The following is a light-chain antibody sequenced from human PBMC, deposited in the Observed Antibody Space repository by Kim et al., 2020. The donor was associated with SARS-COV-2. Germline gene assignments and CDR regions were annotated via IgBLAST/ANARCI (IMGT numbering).Light chain of an antibody. CDR3: QQYKSYPWT. CDR1: QSISSW. V-gene: IGKV1-5*03. Sequence: AAVGDRVGITCRASQSISSWLDWYQQKPGKAPKLLIHKASTLEGAVPSRFSGSESGTEFTLTISSLQPDDFATYYCQQYKSYPWTFGHGTKVDIK. CDR2: KAS. J-gene: IGKJ1*01.